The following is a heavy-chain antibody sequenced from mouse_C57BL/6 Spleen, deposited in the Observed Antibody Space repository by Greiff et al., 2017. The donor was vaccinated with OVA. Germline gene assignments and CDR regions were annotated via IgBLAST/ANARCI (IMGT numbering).Heavy chain of an antibody. J-gene: IGHJ2*01. CDR1: GYTFTSYW. CDR2: IDPSDSYT. D-gene: IGHD1-1*01. CDR3: ARRTTVENFDY. Sequence: QVQLQQSGAELVKPGASVKLSCKASGYTFTSYWMQWVKQRPGQGLEWIGEIDPSDSYTNYNQKFKGKATLTVDTSSSTAYMQLSSLTSEDSAVSYCARRTTVENFDYWGQGTTLTVSS. V-gene: IGHV1-50*01.